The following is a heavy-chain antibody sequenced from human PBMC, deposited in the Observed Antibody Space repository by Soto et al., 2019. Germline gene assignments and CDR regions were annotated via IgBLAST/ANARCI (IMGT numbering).Heavy chain of an antibody. Sequence: GGSLRLSCAASGFTFSSYGMHWVRQAPGKGLEWVAVISYDGSNKYYADSVKGRFTISRDNSKNTLYLQMNSLRAEDTAVYYCAKMGFLLEWSYFDYWGQGTLVTVSS. J-gene: IGHJ4*02. CDR3: AKMGFLLEWSYFDY. CDR1: GFTFSSYG. D-gene: IGHD3-3*01. V-gene: IGHV3-30*18. CDR2: ISYDGSNK.